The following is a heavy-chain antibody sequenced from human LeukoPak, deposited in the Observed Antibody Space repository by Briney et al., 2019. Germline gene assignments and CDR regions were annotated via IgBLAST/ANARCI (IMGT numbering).Heavy chain of an antibody. CDR3: ARDHYGDYGFDY. J-gene: IGHJ4*02. Sequence: GGSLRLSCAASGFTFSSYTMNWVRQAPGKGLEWVSSISGTSGYTYYADSVKGRFTISRDNAKNSVYLQMTSLRDEDTAVYYCARDHYGDYGFDYWGQGTLVTVSS. CDR1: GFTFSSYT. D-gene: IGHD4-17*01. CDR2: ISGTSGYT. V-gene: IGHV3-21*01.